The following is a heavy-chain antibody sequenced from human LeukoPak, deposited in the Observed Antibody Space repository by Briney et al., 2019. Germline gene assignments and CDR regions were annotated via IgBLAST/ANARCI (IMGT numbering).Heavy chain of an antibody. J-gene: IGHJ3*02. CDR1: GFTFSSYW. Sequence: GGSLRLTCAASGFTFSSYWMSWVRQAPGKGLEWVANIKQDGSEKYYVDSVKGRFTISRDNAKNSLYLQMNSLRAEDTAVYYCARLVATFAFDIWGQGTMVTVSS. CDR2: IKQDGSEK. V-gene: IGHV3-7*01. D-gene: IGHD5-12*01. CDR3: ARLVATFAFDI.